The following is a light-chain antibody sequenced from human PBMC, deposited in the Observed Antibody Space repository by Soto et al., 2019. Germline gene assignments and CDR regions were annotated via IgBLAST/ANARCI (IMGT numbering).Light chain of an antibody. V-gene: IGKV3-11*01. J-gene: IGKJ5*01. CDR3: QQRSHWPPIT. CDR1: QSVSSY. Sequence: EIVLTQSPATLSLSAGERATLSCRASQSVSSYLAWYQQKPGQAPRLLMYDASNRATGIPARFSGSGSGTDFTLTISSLEPEDFAVYYCQQRSHWPPITFGQGTRLEMK. CDR2: DAS.